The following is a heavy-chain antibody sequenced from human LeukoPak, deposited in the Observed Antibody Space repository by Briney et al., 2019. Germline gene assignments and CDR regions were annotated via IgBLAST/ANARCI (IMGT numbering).Heavy chain of an antibody. CDR1: GFTFGDYA. Sequence: GGSLRLSCTASGFTFGDYAMSWFRQAPGKGLEWVGFIRSKAYGGTTEYAASVKGRFTISRDDSKSIAYLQMNSLRAEDTAVYYCAKDSRVWGKGYMDVWGKGTTVTVSS. CDR3: AKDSRVWGKGYMDV. D-gene: IGHD3-16*01. CDR2: IRSKAYGGTT. V-gene: IGHV3-49*03. J-gene: IGHJ6*03.